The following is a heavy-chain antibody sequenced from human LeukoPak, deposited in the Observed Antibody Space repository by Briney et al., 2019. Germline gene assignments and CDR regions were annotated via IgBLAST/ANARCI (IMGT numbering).Heavy chain of an antibody. J-gene: IGHJ4*02. Sequence: PSETLSLTCTVSGGSISSGTYYWSWIRQPAGKGLEWIGRIYTSGSTSYNPSLKSRTTISVDTSKNQFSLKLSSVTAADTAVYYCARDHYHKIHSVMVTAPDYWGQGTLVIVSS. CDR1: GGSISSGTYY. CDR2: IYTSGST. V-gene: IGHV4-61*02. D-gene: IGHD2-21*02. CDR3: ARDHYHKIHSVMVTAPDY.